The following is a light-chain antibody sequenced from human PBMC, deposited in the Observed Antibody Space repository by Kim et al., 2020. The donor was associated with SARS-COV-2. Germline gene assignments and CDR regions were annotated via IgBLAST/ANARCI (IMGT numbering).Light chain of an antibody. CDR1: SLRSYY. J-gene: IGLJ3*02. Sequence: SSELTQDPAVSVALGQTVRITCQGDSLRSYYASWYQQKPGQAPLLVIYSKNNRPSGIPDRFSGSSSGNTASLTITGAQAEDEADYYCNSPDTSGNHWVFGGGTKVTVL. CDR3: NSPDTSGNHWV. CDR2: SKN. V-gene: IGLV3-19*01.